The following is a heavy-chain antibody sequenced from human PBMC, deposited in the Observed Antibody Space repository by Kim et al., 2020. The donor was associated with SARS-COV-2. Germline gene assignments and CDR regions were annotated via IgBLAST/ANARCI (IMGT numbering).Heavy chain of an antibody. CDR2: IRSKANSYAT. CDR1: GFTFSGSA. J-gene: IGHJ6*02. CDR3: TRPDPWSMDV. Sequence: GGSLRLSCAASGFTFSGSAMHWVRQASGKGLEWVGRIRSKANSYATAYAASVKGRFTISRDDSKNTAYLQMNSLKTEDTAVYYCTRPDPWSMDVWGQGTTVTVSS. V-gene: IGHV3-73*01.